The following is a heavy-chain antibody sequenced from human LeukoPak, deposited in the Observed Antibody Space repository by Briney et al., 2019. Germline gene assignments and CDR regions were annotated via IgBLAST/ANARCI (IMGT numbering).Heavy chain of an antibody. J-gene: IGHJ4*02. CDR2: IYHSGT. CDR1: GYSISSGYY. V-gene: IGHV4-38-2*02. Sequence: SSETLSLTCTVSGYSISSGYYWGWIRQPPGKGLEWIGTIYHSGTYYNPSLESRVTISVDTSKNQFSLKLSSVTAADTAVYHCARDPGYSSGWNYFDYWGQGTLVTVSS. CDR3: ARDPGYSSGWNYFDY. D-gene: IGHD6-19*01.